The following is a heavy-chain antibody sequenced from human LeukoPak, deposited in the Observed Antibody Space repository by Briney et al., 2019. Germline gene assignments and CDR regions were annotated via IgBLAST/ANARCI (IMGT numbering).Heavy chain of an antibody. Sequence: PSETLSLTCTVPGGSISSSSYYWGWIRQPPGKGLEWIGSIYYSGSTYYNPSLKSRVTISVDTSKNQFSLKLSSVTAADTAVYYCARAYHRIVNWFDPWGQGTLVTVSS. CDR2: IYYSGST. CDR1: GGSISSSSYY. V-gene: IGHV4-39*07. CDR3: ARAYHRIVNWFDP. J-gene: IGHJ5*02. D-gene: IGHD2-15*01.